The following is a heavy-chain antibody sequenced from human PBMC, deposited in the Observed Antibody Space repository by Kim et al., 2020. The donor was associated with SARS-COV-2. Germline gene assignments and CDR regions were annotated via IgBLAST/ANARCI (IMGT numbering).Heavy chain of an antibody. CDR1: GFMFNSYA. V-gene: IGHV3-23*01. CDR2: ISATGTST. Sequence: GGSLRLSCAASGFMFNSYAMSWVRQAPGKGLEWVSAISATGTSTYYADSVEGRFTISRDNSKNTVYLQMDSLSPEDTAVYYCAAHRNSGSLFVLLWFFDSWGQGTLVTVSS. J-gene: IGHJ4*02. D-gene: IGHD1-26*01. CDR3: AAHRNSGSLFVLLWFFDS.